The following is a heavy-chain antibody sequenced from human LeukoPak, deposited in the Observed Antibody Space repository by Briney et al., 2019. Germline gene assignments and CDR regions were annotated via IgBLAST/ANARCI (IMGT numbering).Heavy chain of an antibody. CDR3: ARDRGQYYDFWSGSGKFDP. CDR1: GGTFSSYA. V-gene: IGHV1-69*05. CDR2: IIPIFGTA. D-gene: IGHD3-3*01. Sequence: SVKVSCKASGGTFSSYAISWVRQAPGQGLEWMGGIIPIFGTANYAQKFQGRVTITTDESTSTAYMELSSLRSDDTAVYYCARDRGQYYDFWSGSGKFDPWGQGTLVTVSS. J-gene: IGHJ5*02.